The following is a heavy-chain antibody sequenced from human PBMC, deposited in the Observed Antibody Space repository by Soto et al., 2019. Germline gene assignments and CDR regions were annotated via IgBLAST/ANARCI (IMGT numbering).Heavy chain of an antibody. CDR3: GRDRQIVRGGDYDY. CDR2: INPSGGYT. J-gene: IGHJ4*02. Sequence: QVQLVQSGPEVRMPWASVKVSCKASGYTFTSYYVHWVRQAPGQGLEWMGMINPSGGYTTIAQKFRVIVTMTSDPSTRPVYMELSDLRSEETAIYYCGRDRQIVRGGDYDYWGQGTLVTVSS. V-gene: IGHV1-46*01. CDR1: GYTFTSYY. D-gene: IGHD6-6*01.